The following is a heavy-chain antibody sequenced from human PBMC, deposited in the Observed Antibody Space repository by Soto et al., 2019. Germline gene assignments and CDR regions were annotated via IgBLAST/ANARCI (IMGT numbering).Heavy chain of an antibody. Sequence: GGALRLFCAASGFTFRSYDMHWVRPTTGKGLEWVSAIGTAGDTYYPGSVKGRFTISRENAKNSLYLQMNSLRAGDTAVYYCARVGLPYCRSTSCYAFDIWGQGTMVTVSS. V-gene: IGHV3-13*04. J-gene: IGHJ3*02. CDR3: ARVGLPYCRSTSCYAFDI. D-gene: IGHD2-2*01. CDR2: IGTAGDT. CDR1: GFTFRSYD.